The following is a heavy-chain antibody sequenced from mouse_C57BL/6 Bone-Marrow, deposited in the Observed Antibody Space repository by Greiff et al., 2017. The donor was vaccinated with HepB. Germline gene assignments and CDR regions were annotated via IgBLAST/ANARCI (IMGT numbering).Heavy chain of an antibody. Sequence: QVQLKQPGAELVKPGASVKLSCKASGYTFTSYWMHWVKQRPGQGLEWIGMIHPNSGSTNYNEKFKSKATLTVDTSSSTAYMQLSSLTSEDSAVYYCATLYYYGSSFAWFAYWGQGTLVTVSA. CDR1: GYTFTSYW. CDR2: IHPNSGST. D-gene: IGHD1-1*01. CDR3: ATLYYYGSSFAWFAY. J-gene: IGHJ3*01. V-gene: IGHV1-64*01.